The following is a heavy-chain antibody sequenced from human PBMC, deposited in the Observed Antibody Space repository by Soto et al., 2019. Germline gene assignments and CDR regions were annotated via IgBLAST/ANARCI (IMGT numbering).Heavy chain of an antibody. CDR1: GFTFSSYA. J-gene: IGHJ4*02. CDR3: AKGEVGALDY. Sequence: GGSLRLSCAASGFTFSSYAMSWARQAPGKGLEWVSAISSSGGSTYYADSVKGRFTISRDNSKNTLYLQMNSLRAEDTAVYYCAKGEVGALDYWGQGTLVTVSS. CDR2: ISSSGGST. D-gene: IGHD1-26*01. V-gene: IGHV3-23*01.